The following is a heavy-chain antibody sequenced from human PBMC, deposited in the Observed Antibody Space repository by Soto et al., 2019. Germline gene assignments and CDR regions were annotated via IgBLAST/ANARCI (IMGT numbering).Heavy chain of an antibody. J-gene: IGHJ4*02. CDR2: ISYDGRNK. CDR1: GFTFSSFG. CDR3: AKDSVVASWSTLDY. V-gene: IGHV3-30*18. Sequence: VQLVESGGGVVQPGRSLRLSCAASGFTFSSFGLHWVRQAPGKGLECVEFISYDGRNKDYADSVKGRFTISRDNSKNTLYLQMNSLGAEDTAVYYCAKDSVVASWSTLDYWGQGTLVTVSS. D-gene: IGHD2-8*01.